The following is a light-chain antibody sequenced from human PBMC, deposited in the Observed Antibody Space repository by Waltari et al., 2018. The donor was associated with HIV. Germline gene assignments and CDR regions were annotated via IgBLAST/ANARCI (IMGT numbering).Light chain of an antibody. CDR2: GAS. CDR3: QVFGSSPRFT. CDR1: QSVSDSF. J-gene: IGKJ3*01. Sequence: EIVLTQSPGTLSLSPGDRATLSCRASQSVSDSFLNWYQQKPGQAPRLPIYGASSRATGIPDRCRGSGSGTDFTLTISRLEPEDYAVYYCQVFGSSPRFTFGPGTRVEIK. V-gene: IGKV3-20*01.